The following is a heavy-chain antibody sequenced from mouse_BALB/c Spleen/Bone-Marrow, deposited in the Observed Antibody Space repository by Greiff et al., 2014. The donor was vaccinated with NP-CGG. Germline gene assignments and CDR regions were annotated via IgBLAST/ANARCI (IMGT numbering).Heavy chain of an antibody. CDR2: IYPGNSDT. J-gene: IGHJ4*01. D-gene: IGHD1-1*01. CDR3: TRVITAVLATRAMDY. V-gene: IGHV1-5*01. Sequence: VQLKESGTVLARPGASVKMSCKASGYTFTSYWMHWVKQRPGRGLEWIGAIYPGNSDTSYNQKFKGKDKLTAVTSTSTAYMELSSLTNEDSAVYYCTRVITAVLATRAMDYWGQGSSVTVSS. CDR1: GYTFTSYW.